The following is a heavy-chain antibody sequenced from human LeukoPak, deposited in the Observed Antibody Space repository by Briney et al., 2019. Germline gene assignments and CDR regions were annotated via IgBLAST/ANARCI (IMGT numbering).Heavy chain of an antibody. CDR3: ARTTSLTASGYDY. D-gene: IGHD4-17*01. V-gene: IGHV1-8*03. J-gene: IGHJ4*02. CDR2: VNPYSGDR. CDR1: GYTFTTYH. Sequence: GASVKVSCKTSGYTFTTYHINWVRQATGQGLEWLGWVNPYSGDRGYAQKFQGRLSITSDTSISTAYMELSSLRSDDTAVYFCARTTSLTASGYDYWGQGTLVTLSS.